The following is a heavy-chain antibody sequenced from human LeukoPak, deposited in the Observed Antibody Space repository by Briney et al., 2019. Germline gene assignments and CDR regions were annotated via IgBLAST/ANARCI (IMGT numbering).Heavy chain of an antibody. D-gene: IGHD3-16*01. CDR1: GGSISSYY. V-gene: IGHV4-4*09. CDR2: IYTSGST. J-gene: IGHJ6*03. Sequence: KPSETLSLTCTVSGGSISSYYWSWIRQPPGKGLEWIGYIYTSGSTNYNPSPKSRVTISVDTSKNQFSLKLSSVTAADTAVYYCARHDLYYYYYMDVWGKGTTVTVSS. CDR3: ARHDLYYYYYMDV.